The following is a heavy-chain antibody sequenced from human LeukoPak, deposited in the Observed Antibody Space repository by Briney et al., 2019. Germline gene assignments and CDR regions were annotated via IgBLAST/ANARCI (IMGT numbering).Heavy chain of an antibody. Sequence: GGSLRLSCAATGFTFSSYSMNWVRQAPGKGLEWVSYISSSSTIYYADSVKGRFTISRDNAKNSLYLQMNSLRAEDTAVYYCARGTRSYDPWGQGTLVTVSS. CDR1: GFTFSSYS. D-gene: IGHD1-7*01. J-gene: IGHJ5*02. V-gene: IGHV3-48*01. CDR3: ARGTRSYDP. CDR2: ISSSSTI.